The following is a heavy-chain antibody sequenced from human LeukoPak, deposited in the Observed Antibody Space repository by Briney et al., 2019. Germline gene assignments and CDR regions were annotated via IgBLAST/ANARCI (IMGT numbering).Heavy chain of an antibody. CDR2: IIPIFGTA. Sequence: ASVKVSCKASGGTFSSYAISWVRQAPGQGLEWMGRIIPIFGTANYAQKFHGRVTITTYETTSTAYMELSSLRSEDTAVYYCARGPKGDAFDIWGQGTMVPVSS. CDR1: GGTFSSYA. CDR3: ARGPKGDAFDI. J-gene: IGHJ3*02. V-gene: IGHV1-69*05.